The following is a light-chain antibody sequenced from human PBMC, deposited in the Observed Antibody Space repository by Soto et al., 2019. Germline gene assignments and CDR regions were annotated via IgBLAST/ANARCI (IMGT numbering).Light chain of an antibody. Sequence: PGDRVAITRRASHSITNRVAWYPLKPGKAPMVLIDDVSTRATGIPDRFSGSGSGTDCTLTISRLEPEDFALFFCQHYGGSLWTVGQGTKVDIK. CDR3: QHYGGSLWT. J-gene: IGKJ1*01. V-gene: IGKV3-20*01. CDR1: HSITNR. CDR2: DVS.